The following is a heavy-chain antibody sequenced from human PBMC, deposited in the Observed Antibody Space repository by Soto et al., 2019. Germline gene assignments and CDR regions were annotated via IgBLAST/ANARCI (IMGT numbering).Heavy chain of an antibody. J-gene: IGHJ4*02. V-gene: IGHV4-31*03. CDR2: IYYSGST. CDR3: ARDSPYDYGDYYYFDY. D-gene: IGHD4-17*01. CDR1: GGSISSGGYY. Sequence: SETLSLTCTVSGGSISSGGYYWSWIRQHPGKGLEWIGYIYYSGSTYYNPSLKSRVTISVDTSKNQFSLKLGSVTAADTAVYYCARDSPYDYGDYYYFDYWGQGTLVTVSS.